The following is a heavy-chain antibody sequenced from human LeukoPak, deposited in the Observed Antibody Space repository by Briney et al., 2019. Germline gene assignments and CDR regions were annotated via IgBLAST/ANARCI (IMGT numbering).Heavy chain of an antibody. CDR1: GFTFSSHA. Sequence: AGGSLRLSCAASGFTFSSHAMSWVRRAPGEGLEWVSTISGGGGYIYYADSVKGRFTISRDNPKNTLYLQMNSLRAKDTAVYYCAKVRVSSYYDSSAYYYDGLDYWGQGTLVTVSS. J-gene: IGHJ4*02. CDR2: ISGGGGYI. CDR3: AKVRVSSYYDSSAYYYDGLDY. D-gene: IGHD3-22*01. V-gene: IGHV3-23*01.